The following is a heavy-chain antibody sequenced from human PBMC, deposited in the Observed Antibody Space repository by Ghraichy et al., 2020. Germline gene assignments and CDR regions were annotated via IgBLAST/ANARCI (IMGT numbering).Heavy chain of an antibody. V-gene: IGHV3-23*01. CDR2: ISGSGGST. D-gene: IGHD3-22*01. CDR1: GFTFSSYA. J-gene: IGHJ4*02. Sequence: GGSLRLSCAASGFTFSSYAMSWVRQAPGKGLEWVSAISGSGGSTYYADSVKGRFTISRDNSKNTLYLQMNSLRAEDTAVYYCAKIFSLGPQGGDYDILHFDYWGQGTLVTVSS. CDR3: AKIFSLGPQGGDYDILHFDY.